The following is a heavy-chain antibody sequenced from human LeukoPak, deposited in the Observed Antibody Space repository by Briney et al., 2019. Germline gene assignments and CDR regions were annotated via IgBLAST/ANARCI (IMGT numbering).Heavy chain of an antibody. CDR2: IYTSGST. CDR1: GGSISSYY. CDR3: ARDRELGKVGDAFDI. J-gene: IGHJ3*02. Sequence: PSETLSLTCTVSGGSISSYYWSWIRQPAGKGLEWIGRIYTSGSTNYNPSLKSRVTMSVDTSKNQFSLKLSSVTAADTAVYYCARDRELGKVGDAFDIWGQGTMVTVSS. D-gene: IGHD7-27*01. V-gene: IGHV4-4*07.